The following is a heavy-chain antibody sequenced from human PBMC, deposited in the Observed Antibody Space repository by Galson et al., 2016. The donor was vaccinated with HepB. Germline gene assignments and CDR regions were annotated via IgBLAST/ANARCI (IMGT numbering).Heavy chain of an antibody. V-gene: IGHV3-49*03. J-gene: IGHJ4*02. Sequence: SLRLSCATSGFTFGDYAMSWFRQAPGKGLEWVGFIRSKTYGGTTEYAASVKARFTISRDDSKSFAYLQMSSLNTGDTAVYYCARGTPDYRPYYFDYWGQGILSPSPQ. D-gene: IGHD4-11*01. CDR3: ARGTPDYRPYYFDY. CDR2: IRSKTYGGTT. CDR1: GFTFGDYA.